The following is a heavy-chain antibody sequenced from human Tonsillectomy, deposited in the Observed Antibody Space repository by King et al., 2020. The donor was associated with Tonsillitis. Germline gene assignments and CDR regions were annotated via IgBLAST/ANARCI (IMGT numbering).Heavy chain of an antibody. CDR2: ISYDGSNK. CDR1: GFTFSSYG. CDR3: AKDRSSSWFDY. D-gene: IGHD6-13*01. V-gene: IGHV3-30*18. Sequence: QLVQSGGGVVQPGRSLRLSCAASGFTFSSYGMHWVRQAPGKGLEWVAVISYDGSNKYYADSVKGRFTISRDNSKNTLYLQMNSLRAEDTAVYYCAKDRSSSWFDYWGQGTLVTVSS. J-gene: IGHJ4*02.